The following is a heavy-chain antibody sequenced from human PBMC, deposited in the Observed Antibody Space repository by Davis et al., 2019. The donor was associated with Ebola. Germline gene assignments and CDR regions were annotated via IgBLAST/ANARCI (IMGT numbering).Heavy chain of an antibody. CDR1: GYTFTSYY. CDR2: INPSGGST. D-gene: IGHD3-10*01. CDR3: ARGVRGYYYYYYMDV. Sequence: ASVKVSCKASGYTFTSYYMHWVRQAPGQGLEWMGIINPSGGSTSYAQKFQGRVTMTRDTSTSTVYMELSSLRSEDTAVYYCARGVRGYYYYYYMDVWGKGTTVTVSS. V-gene: IGHV1-46*01. J-gene: IGHJ6*03.